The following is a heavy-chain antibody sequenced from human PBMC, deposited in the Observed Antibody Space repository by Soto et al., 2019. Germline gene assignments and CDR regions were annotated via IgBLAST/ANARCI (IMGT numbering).Heavy chain of an antibody. CDR3: ARVSSTGTTFDY. Sequence: QVQLVQSGAEVKKPGSSVKVSCTASGGTFSSYAIRWVRQAPGQGLEWMGVITPIFGTANYAQKFQGRVTMTADESTSIAYMEMSSLRSEETAVYYCARVSSTGTTFDYWGQGTLVTVSS. CDR1: GGTFSSYA. V-gene: IGHV1-69*01. CDR2: ITPIFGTA. J-gene: IGHJ4*02. D-gene: IGHD4-17*01.